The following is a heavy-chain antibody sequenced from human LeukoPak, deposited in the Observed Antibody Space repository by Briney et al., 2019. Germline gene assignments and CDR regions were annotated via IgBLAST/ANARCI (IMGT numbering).Heavy chain of an antibody. CDR1: GGSISSGGYY. CDR3: AISRHYHSRAFDI. CDR2: IYYSGST. J-gene: IGHJ3*02. Sequence: PSETLSLTCTVSGGSISSGGYYWSWIRQHPGKGLEWIGYIYYSGSTYYNPSLKSRVTISVDTSKNQFSLKLSSVTAADTAVYYCAISRHYHSRAFDIWGQGTMVTVSS. V-gene: IGHV4-31*03. D-gene: IGHD3-10*01.